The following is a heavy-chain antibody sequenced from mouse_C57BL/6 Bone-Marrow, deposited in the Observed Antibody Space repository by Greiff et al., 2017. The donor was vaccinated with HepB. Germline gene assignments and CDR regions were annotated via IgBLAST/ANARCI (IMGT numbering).Heavy chain of an antibody. D-gene: IGHD1-1*01. V-gene: IGHV1-42*01. CDR2: INPSTGGT. Sequence: EVQLQQSGPELVKPGASVKISCKASGYSFTGYYMNWVKQSPEKSLEWIGEINPSTGGTTYNQKFKAKATLTVDKSSSTAYMQLKSLTSEDSAVYYCARTHYYGSSYVAWFAYCGQGTLVTVSA. CDR1: GYSFTGYY. J-gene: IGHJ3*01. CDR3: ARTHYYGSSYVAWFAY.